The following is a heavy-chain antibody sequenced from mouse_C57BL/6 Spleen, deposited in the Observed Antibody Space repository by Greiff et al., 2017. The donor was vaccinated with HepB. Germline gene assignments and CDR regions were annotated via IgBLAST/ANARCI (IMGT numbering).Heavy chain of an antibody. CDR1: GYAFTNYL. Sequence: VQLVESGAELVRPGTSVKVSCKASGYAFTNYLIEWVKQRPGQGLEWIGVINPGSGGTNYNEKFKGKATLTADKSSSTAYMQLSSLTSEDSAVYFCARGDGSSYFDYWGQGTTLTVSS. J-gene: IGHJ2*01. V-gene: IGHV1-54*01. CDR3: ARGDGSSYFDY. CDR2: INPGSGGT. D-gene: IGHD1-1*01.